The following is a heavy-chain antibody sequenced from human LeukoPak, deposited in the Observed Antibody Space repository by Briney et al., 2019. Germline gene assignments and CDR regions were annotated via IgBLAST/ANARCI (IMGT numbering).Heavy chain of an antibody. Sequence: GGSLRLSCAASGFTVSGSWMHWVRQAPGKGLVWVSRINTDGSSTTYADSVKGRFTISRDNAKSSLYLQMNSLRAEDTAVYSCARDYYDSSGSFDYWGQGTLVTVSS. V-gene: IGHV3-74*01. D-gene: IGHD3-22*01. CDR3: ARDYYDSSGSFDY. CDR2: INTDGSST. J-gene: IGHJ4*02. CDR1: GFTVSGSW.